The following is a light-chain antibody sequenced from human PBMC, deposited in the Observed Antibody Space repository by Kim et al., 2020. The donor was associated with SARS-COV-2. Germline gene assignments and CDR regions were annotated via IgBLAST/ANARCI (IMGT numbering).Light chain of an antibody. V-gene: IGKV1-5*03. J-gene: IGKJ1*01. Sequence: ASVGDRVTISSRASQTVRSWLAWYQQKPGKAPKLLIYMASSLESGVPSRFSGSGSGTEFTLTISSLQPDDFATYYCQQYSNYPWTFGQGTKVDIK. CDR3: QQYSNYPWT. CDR2: MAS. CDR1: QTVRSW.